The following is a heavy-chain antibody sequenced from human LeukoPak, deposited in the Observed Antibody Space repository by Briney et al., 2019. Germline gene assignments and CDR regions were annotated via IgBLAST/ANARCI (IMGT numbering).Heavy chain of an antibody. CDR1: GYTFTGYY. D-gene: IGHD3-16*01. CDR3: ATQRGSYLWGTDFDY. J-gene: IGHJ4*02. Sequence: ASVKVSFKASGYTFTGYYMHWVRQAPGQGLEWMGWINPNSGDTKYSQKFQGRVTMTRDTSISTAYMELSRLRSDDTAVYYCATQRGSYLWGTDFDYWGQGTLVTVSS. V-gene: IGHV1-2*02. CDR2: INPNSGDT.